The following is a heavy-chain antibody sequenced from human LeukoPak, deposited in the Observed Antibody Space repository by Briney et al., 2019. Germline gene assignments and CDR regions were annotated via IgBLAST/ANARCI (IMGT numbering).Heavy chain of an antibody. CDR1: GFTFSSYG. V-gene: IGHV3-23*01. J-gene: IGHJ6*03. Sequence: GGSLRLSCAASGFTFSSYGMHWVRQAPGKGLESVSSITGNSDMTYYADSVKGRFTISRDNSKNTLYLQMNGLRAEDTAVYFCARYQWELRPHYYYYMDVWGKGTTVTISS. D-gene: IGHD1-26*01. CDR3: ARYQWELRPHYYYYMDV. CDR2: ITGNSDMT.